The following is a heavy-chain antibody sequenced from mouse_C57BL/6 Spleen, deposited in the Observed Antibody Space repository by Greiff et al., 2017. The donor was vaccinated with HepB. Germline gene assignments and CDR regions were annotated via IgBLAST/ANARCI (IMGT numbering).Heavy chain of an antibody. Sequence: VQLQQSGPGLVQPSQSLSITCTVSGFSFTSYGVHWVRQPPGQGLEWLGVIWSGGSTDNNDAFLSRLSISTDNSKSQVFFKMNSLQADDAALYYYGKRGAQATDAMDYWGQGTSVTVSS. D-gene: IGHD3-2*02. CDR1: GFSFTSYG. CDR2: IWSGGST. V-gene: IGHV2-4*01. J-gene: IGHJ4*01. CDR3: GKRGAQATDAMDY.